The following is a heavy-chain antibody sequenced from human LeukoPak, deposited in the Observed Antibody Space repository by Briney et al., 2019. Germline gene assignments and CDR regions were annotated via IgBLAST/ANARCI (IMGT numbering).Heavy chain of an antibody. CDR3: ARVSSGSYFGYYYYMDV. J-gene: IGHJ6*03. CDR1: GFTFSNYC. V-gene: IGHV3-74*01. CDR2: INSDGSST. D-gene: IGHD1-26*01. Sequence: GGSLRLSCAASGFTFSNYCIHWVRQAPGKGLEWVSRINSDGSSTNYADSVKGRFTISRDNAKNTLYLQMNSLRAEDTAVYYCARVSSGSYFGYYYYMDVWGKGTTVTVSS.